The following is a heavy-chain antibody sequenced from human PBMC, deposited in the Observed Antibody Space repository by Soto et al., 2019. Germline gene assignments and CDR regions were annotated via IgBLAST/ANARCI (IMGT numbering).Heavy chain of an antibody. Sequence: PSGTMSLTCAVSGGSISGINWCYWVRQPPGKGLEWIGEIYYSGSTNYNPSLKSRVTISVDTSKNQFSLKLSSVTAADTAVYYCARAPRGNYGYPSYFDYWGQGTLVTVSS. V-gene: IGHV4-4*02. CDR2: IYYSGST. D-gene: IGHD3-10*01. J-gene: IGHJ4*02. CDR3: ARAPRGNYGYPSYFDY. CDR1: GGSISGINW.